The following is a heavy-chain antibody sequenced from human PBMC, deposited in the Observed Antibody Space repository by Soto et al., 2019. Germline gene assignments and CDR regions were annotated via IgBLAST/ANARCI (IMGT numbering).Heavy chain of an antibody. Sequence: GGSLRLSCAASGFTFSTYTMNWVRQAPGKGLEWVSYISRTSSTIYYADSVKGRFTISRDNARNSLYLQMHSLRDEDTAIYYCARDHPHYGGNRDAFDIWGQGTMVTVSS. CDR3: ARDHPHYGGNRDAFDI. V-gene: IGHV3-48*02. J-gene: IGHJ3*02. CDR2: ISRTSSTI. D-gene: IGHD4-17*01. CDR1: GFTFSTYT.